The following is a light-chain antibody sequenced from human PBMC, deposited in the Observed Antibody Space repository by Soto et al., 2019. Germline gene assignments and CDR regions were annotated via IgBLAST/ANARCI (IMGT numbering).Light chain of an antibody. CDR1: QDIKNY. Sequence: IQMTQSPSSLSASFVDRVTITCLASQDIKNYLAWYQQKPGKAPKLLIYDASSLESGVPSRFSGSGSGTDFTLTITSLQPEDFGTYYCQKLNSFPINSGQGTRLEIK. CDR2: DAS. J-gene: IGKJ5*01. CDR3: QKLNSFPIN. V-gene: IGKV1-13*02.